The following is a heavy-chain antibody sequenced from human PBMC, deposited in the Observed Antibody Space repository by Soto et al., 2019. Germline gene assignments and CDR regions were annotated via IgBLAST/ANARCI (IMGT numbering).Heavy chain of an antibody. V-gene: IGHV4-39*01. Sequence: SETLSLTCPVSGGSSSRSRYYWGWIRQPPGKGLEWIGSIYYSGSTYYNPSLKSRVTISVDTSKNQFSLKLSSVTAADTAVYYCARHQSAGHDYWGQGTLVTVSS. CDR2: IYYSGST. D-gene: IGHD3-10*01. CDR1: GGSSSRSRYY. J-gene: IGHJ4*02. CDR3: ARHQSAGHDY.